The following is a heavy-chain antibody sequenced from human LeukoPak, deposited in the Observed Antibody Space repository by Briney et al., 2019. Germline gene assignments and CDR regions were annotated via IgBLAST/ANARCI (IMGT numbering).Heavy chain of an antibody. CDR2: IRSKAYGGTT. D-gene: IGHD3-16*01. CDR1: GFTVSSNY. CDR3: TREGRGSDAFDY. V-gene: IGHV3-49*04. J-gene: IGHJ4*02. Sequence: GGSLRLSCAASGFTVSSNYMSWVRQAPGKGLEWVGFIRSKAYGGTTEYAASVKGRFTISRDDSKSIAYLQMNSLKTEDTAVYYCTREGRGSDAFDYWGQGTLVTVSS.